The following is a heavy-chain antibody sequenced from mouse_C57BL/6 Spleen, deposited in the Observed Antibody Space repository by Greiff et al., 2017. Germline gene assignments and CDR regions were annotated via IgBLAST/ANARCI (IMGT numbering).Heavy chain of an antibody. V-gene: IGHV1-69*01. D-gene: IGHD4-1*01. CDR3: ARGSGTGDFFDY. Sequence: QVQLQQPGAELVMPGASVKLSCKASGYTFTSYWMHWVKQRPGQGLEWIGEIDPSDSYTNYNQKFKGKSTLTVDKSSSTAYMQLSSLTSEDSAVYYCARGSGTGDFFDYWGQGTTLTVSS. CDR2: IDPSDSYT. J-gene: IGHJ2*01. CDR1: GYTFTSYW.